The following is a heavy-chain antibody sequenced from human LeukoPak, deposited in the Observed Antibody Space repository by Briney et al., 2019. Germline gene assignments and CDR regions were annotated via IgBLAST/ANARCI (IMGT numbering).Heavy chain of an antibody. Sequence: VASVKVSCKASGYTFPTYGISWVRQAPGQGLEWMGWISAYNGDTNYAQKLQGRITMTTDTSTSTAYMELRSLRSDDTAVYYCARGRGVVTYFDYWGQGTLVTVSS. CDR2: ISAYNGDT. CDR3: ARGRGVVTYFDY. D-gene: IGHD2-15*01. V-gene: IGHV1-18*04. J-gene: IGHJ4*02. CDR1: GYTFPTYG.